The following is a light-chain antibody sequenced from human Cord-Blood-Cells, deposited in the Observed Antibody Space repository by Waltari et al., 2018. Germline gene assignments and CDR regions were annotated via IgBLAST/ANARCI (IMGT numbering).Light chain of an antibody. Sequence: SYELTQPPSVSVSPGQTASITCSGDKVGDKYACWYQQKPGQSPVLVIYQYSKRPSVTPERSSGYTCGTAAILTTRGTQAMDEADYYCQAWSSSTLYVFGTGTKVTVL. CDR3: QAWSSSTLYV. CDR1: KVGDKY. J-gene: IGLJ1*01. V-gene: IGLV3-1*01. CDR2: QYS.